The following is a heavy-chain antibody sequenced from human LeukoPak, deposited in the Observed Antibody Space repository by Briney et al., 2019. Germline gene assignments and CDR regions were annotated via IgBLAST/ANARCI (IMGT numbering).Heavy chain of an antibody. Sequence: PSVTLSLTYAVSGYSITSGYYWAWIRQPPGKGLESIGNIYHSGSTYYNASLKSRVTISVDTSKNQFSLKLSSVTAADTAVYYCARRYSNYFFDYWGQGTLVTVSS. CDR1: GYSITSGYY. D-gene: IGHD4-11*01. CDR2: IYHSGST. J-gene: IGHJ4*02. CDR3: ARRYSNYFFDY. V-gene: IGHV4-38-2*01.